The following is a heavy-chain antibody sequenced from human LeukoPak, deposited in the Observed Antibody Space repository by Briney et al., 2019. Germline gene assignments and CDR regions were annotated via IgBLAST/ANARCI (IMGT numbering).Heavy chain of an antibody. D-gene: IGHD6-19*01. J-gene: IGHJ4*02. V-gene: IGHV3-23*01. CDR2: ISGSGGTS. CDR1: GFTFSSHA. Sequence: PGGSLRLSCAASGFTFSSHAVSWVRQAPGKGLEWVSGISGSGGTSYYADSVKGRFTISRDNSKNTLYLQMNSLRAEDTAVYYCAKGRLVHDYWGQGTLVTVSS. CDR3: AKGRLVHDY.